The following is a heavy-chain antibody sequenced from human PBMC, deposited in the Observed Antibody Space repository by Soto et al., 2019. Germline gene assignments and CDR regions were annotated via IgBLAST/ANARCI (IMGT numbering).Heavy chain of an antibody. J-gene: IGHJ4*02. Sequence: QVQLQQWGAGLLKPSETLSLTCAVYGGSFSGYYWCWIRQPPGKGLEWIGKINHGGSTNYNPSLKSRVTISVDTSKNQFSLKVSSVTAANTATYYCARVLREAFPTVNTFDYWGQGTPVTVSS. V-gene: IGHV4-34*01. D-gene: IGHD4-17*01. CDR1: GGSFSGYY. CDR3: ARVLREAFPTVNTFDY. CDR2: INHGGST.